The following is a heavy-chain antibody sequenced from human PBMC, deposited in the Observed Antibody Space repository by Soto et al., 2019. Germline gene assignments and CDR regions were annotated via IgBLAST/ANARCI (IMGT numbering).Heavy chain of an antibody. D-gene: IGHD3-22*01. Sequence: GGSLRLSCAASGFTFSSYGMHWVRQAPGKGLEWVAVIWYDGSNKYYADSVKGRFTITRDNSKNTLYLQMNSLRAEDTAVYYCARAYYYDSSAAFDYWGQGTLVTVSS. CDR3: ARAYYYDSSAAFDY. J-gene: IGHJ4*02. CDR1: GFTFSSYG. CDR2: IWYDGSNK. V-gene: IGHV3-33*01.